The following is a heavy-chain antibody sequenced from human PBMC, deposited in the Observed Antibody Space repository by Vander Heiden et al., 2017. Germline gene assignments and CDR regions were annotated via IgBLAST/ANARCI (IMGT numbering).Heavy chain of an antibody. CDR3: AKDIGMITFGGVFDY. CDR2: ISWNSGSI. D-gene: IGHD3-16*01. CDR1: GFTFDDYA. V-gene: IGHV3-9*01. Sequence: EVQLVESGGGLVQPVRSLRLSCAASGFTFDDYAMHWVRQAPGKGLEWVSGISWNSGSIGYADSVKGRFTISRDNAKNSLYLQMNSLRAEDTALYYCAKDIGMITFGGVFDYWGQGTLVTVSS. J-gene: IGHJ4*02.